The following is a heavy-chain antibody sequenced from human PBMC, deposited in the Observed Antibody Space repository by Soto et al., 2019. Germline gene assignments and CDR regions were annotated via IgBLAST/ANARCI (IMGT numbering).Heavy chain of an antibody. V-gene: IGHV1-69*02. D-gene: IGHD3-10*01. Sequence: QVQLVQSGAEVKKPGSSVKVSCKASGGTFSSYTISWVRQAPGQGLEWMGRIIPILGIANYAQKFQGRVTITADNSTSPAYMELSSRRSGDTAVYYCARVGRGGWFDPWGQGTLVTVSS. CDR3: ARVGRGGWFDP. CDR1: GGTFSSYT. J-gene: IGHJ5*02. CDR2: IIPILGIA.